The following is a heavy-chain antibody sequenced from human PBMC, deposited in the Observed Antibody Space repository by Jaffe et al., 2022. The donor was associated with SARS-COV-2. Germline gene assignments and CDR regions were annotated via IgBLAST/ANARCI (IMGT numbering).Heavy chain of an antibody. CDR2: IKQDGSEK. D-gene: IGHD2-2*02. V-gene: IGHV3-7*01. CDR3: ARALCTPCYTGDAFDI. CDR1: GFTLSDYW. Sequence: EVQLVESGGGLVQPGGSLRLSCAASGFTLSDYWMTWVRQAPGKGLEWVANIKQDGSEKYCVDSVKGRFTISRDNAKNLLYLQMNSLRAEDTAVYYCARALCTPCYTGDAFDIWGHGTMVTISS. J-gene: IGHJ3*02.